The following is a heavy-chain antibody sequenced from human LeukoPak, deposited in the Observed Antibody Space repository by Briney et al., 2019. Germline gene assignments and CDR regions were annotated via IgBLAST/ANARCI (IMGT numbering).Heavy chain of an antibody. V-gene: IGHV1-2*02. Sequence: ASVKVSCKASGYTFTGYYMHWVRQAPGQGLEWMGWINPNSGGTNYAQKFQGRVTMTRDTSISTAYMELSRLRSDDTAVYYCARSSGSGSLYYYYYYMDVWGKGTTVTISS. CDR2: INPNSGGT. CDR3: ARSSGSGSLYYYYYYMDV. J-gene: IGHJ6*03. CDR1: GYTFTGYY. D-gene: IGHD3-10*01.